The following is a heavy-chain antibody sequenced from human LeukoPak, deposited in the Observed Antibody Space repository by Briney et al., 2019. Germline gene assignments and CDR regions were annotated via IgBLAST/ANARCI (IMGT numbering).Heavy chain of an antibody. Sequence: ASVKVSCKASGYTFTSYGISWVRQAPGQGLEWMGWISAYNGNTNYAQKLQGRVTMTTDTSTRTAYMELRSLRSDDTAVYYCARPYGSGSYSSVFDPWGQGTLVTVSS. J-gene: IGHJ5*02. D-gene: IGHD3-10*01. V-gene: IGHV1-18*01. CDR2: ISAYNGNT. CDR1: GYTFTSYG. CDR3: ARPYGSGSYSSVFDP.